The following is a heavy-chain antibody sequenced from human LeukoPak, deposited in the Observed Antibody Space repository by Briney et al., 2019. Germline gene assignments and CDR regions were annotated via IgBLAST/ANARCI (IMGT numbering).Heavy chain of an antibody. CDR2: INHSGST. CDR3: ARKISGLFDY. V-gene: IGHV4-34*01. D-gene: IGHD3-3*02. CDR1: GGSFSGYY. Sequence: SETLSLTCAVYGGSFSGYYWSWIRQPPGKGLEWIGEINHSGSTNYNPSLKSRVTISVDTSKNQLSLKLSSVTAADTAVYYCARKISGLFDYWGQGTLVTVSS. J-gene: IGHJ4*02.